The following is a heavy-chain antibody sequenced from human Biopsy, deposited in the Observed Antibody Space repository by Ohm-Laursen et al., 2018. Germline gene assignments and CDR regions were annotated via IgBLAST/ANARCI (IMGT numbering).Heavy chain of an antibody. D-gene: IGHD1-26*01. J-gene: IGHJ2*01. Sequence: SETLSLTCTVSGGSISSYYWSWIRQPPGKGLEWIGYIYYTGSTNYNPSLKSRVTISVDTSMNHLSLRFPSVTAADTAVYYCARHAPSYSGSYWRYFDLWGRGTLVTVSS. CDR3: ARHAPSYSGSYWRYFDL. CDR2: IYYTGST. CDR1: GGSISSYY. V-gene: IGHV4-59*08.